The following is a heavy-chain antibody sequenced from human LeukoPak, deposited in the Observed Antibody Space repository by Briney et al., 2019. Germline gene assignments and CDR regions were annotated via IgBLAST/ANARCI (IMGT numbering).Heavy chain of an antibody. J-gene: IGHJ4*02. Sequence: ASVKVSCKASGYTFTSYGISWVRQAPGQGLEWMGWISAYNGNTNYAQKLQGRVTMTTDTSTSTAYMELRSLRSDDTAVYYCARGTPGYYYDSSGYFGYCGQGTLVTVSS. CDR2: ISAYNGNT. D-gene: IGHD3-22*01. CDR3: ARGTPGYYYDSSGYFGY. CDR1: GYTFTSYG. V-gene: IGHV1-18*01.